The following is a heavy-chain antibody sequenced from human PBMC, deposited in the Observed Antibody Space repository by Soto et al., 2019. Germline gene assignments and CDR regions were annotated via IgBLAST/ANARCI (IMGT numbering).Heavy chain of an antibody. V-gene: IGHV4-59*12. CDR1: GASISVYS. CDR2: IYYSGST. D-gene: IGHD6-19*01. Sequence: PSETLSLTCTVSGASISVYSWSWIRQPPGKGLEWIGYIYYSGSTYYNPSLKSRVTISVDTSKSQFSLKLSSVTAADTAVYYCARDFTDSSGPTLGMGVWGQGTTVTVSS. J-gene: IGHJ6*02. CDR3: ARDFTDSSGPTLGMGV.